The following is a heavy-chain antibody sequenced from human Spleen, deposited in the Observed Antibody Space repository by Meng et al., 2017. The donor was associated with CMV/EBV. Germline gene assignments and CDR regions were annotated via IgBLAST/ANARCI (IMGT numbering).Heavy chain of an antibody. D-gene: IGHD5-24*01. CDR2: ISRSGSTI. Sequence: GGSLRLSCAASGFTFSDYYMSWIRQAPGKGLEWVSYISRSGSTIYYADSVKGRFTISRDNAKNSLFLQMSNLRAEDTAVFYCVRHTRGSPGDYWGQGTVVTVSS. J-gene: IGHJ4*02. CDR1: GFTFSDYY. V-gene: IGHV3-11*04. CDR3: VRHTRGSPGDY.